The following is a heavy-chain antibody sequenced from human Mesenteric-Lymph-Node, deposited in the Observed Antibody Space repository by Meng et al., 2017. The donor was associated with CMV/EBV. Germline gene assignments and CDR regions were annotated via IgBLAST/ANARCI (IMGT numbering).Heavy chain of an antibody. Sequence: GESLKISCAASGFTFSRYSMNWVRQAPGKGLEWVSFISNNYNYIEYADSVKGRFTISRDNAKNSLYLQMNSLRAEDTAVYYCATAWGSGGNYLGSAFDVWGQGTRVTVSS. V-gene: IGHV3-21*01. J-gene: IGHJ3*01. CDR2: ISNNYNYI. CDR1: GFTFSRYS. D-gene: IGHD1-26*01. CDR3: ATAWGSGGNYLGSAFDV.